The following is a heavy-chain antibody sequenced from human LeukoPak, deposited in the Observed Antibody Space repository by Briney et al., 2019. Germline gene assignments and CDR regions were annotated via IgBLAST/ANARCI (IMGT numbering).Heavy chain of an antibody. Sequence: SETLSPTCAVYGGSFSGYYWSWIRQPPGKGLEWIGYIYYSGSTYYNPSLKSRLTISVDTSKNQFSLKLSSVTAADTAVYHCAKGVSCGGDCNFQHWGQGTLVTVSS. CDR3: AKGVSCGGDCNFQH. CDR1: GGSFSGYY. J-gene: IGHJ1*01. V-gene: IGHV4-30-4*08. CDR2: IYYSGST. D-gene: IGHD2-21*02.